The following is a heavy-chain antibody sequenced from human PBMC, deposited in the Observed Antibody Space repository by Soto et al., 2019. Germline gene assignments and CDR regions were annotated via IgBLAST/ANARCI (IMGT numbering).Heavy chain of an antibody. CDR3: ARALLYYYDSSGFLVPSFDP. D-gene: IGHD3-22*01. Sequence: PSVKVSCKASGYTFTSYGISWVRQAPGQGLEWMGWISAYNGNTNYAQKLQGRVTMTTGTSTSTAYMELRSLRSDDTAVYYCARALLYYYDSSGFLVPSFDPWGQGTLVPVSS. V-gene: IGHV1-18*04. J-gene: IGHJ5*02. CDR1: GYTFTSYG. CDR2: ISAYNGNT.